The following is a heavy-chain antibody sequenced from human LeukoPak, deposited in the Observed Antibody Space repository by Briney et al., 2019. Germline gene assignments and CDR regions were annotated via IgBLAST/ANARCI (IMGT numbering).Heavy chain of an antibody. J-gene: IGHJ4*02. Sequence: GGSLRLSCAASGFTFSSYAMSWVRRAPGKGLEWVSAISGSGGSTYYADSVKGRFTISRDNSKNTLYLQMNSLRAEDTAVYYCAKCCSGGSCYNPSLPSRTSSYYFDYWGQGTLVTVSS. V-gene: IGHV3-23*01. CDR2: ISGSGGST. D-gene: IGHD2-15*01. CDR3: AKCCSGGSCYNPSLPSRTSSYYFDY. CDR1: GFTFSSYA.